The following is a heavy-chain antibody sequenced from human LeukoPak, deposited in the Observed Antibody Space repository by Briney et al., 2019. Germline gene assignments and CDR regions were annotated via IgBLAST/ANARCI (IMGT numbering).Heavy chain of an antibody. V-gene: IGHV4-59*08. CDR1: GGSLSSYY. D-gene: IGHD3-10*01. CDR3: ARLITMVRGVIPVRAFDI. Sequence: SETLSLTCTVSGGSLSSYYGSWIRQPPGRGREWSGYIYYSGSTNYNPSLKSRATISVHTSKNQFSLKLSSVTAADTAVYYCARLITMVRGVIPVRAFDIWGQGTMVTVSS. J-gene: IGHJ3*02. CDR2: IYYSGST.